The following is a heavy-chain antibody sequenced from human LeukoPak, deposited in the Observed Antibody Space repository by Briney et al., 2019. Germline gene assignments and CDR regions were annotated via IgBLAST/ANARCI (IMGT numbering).Heavy chain of an antibody. J-gene: IGHJ4*02. CDR1: GFTFSSYA. CDR3: ARVEGLLLTLDY. V-gene: IGHV3-30*04. CDR2: ISYDGSNK. Sequence: GGSLRLSCAASGFTFSSYAMHWVRQAPGKGLEWVAVISYDGSNKCYADSVRGRFTLSRDNSKTTLYLQLTRLRAEDTAVSYCARVEGLLLTLDYWAQGTLVTVSS. D-gene: IGHD3-10*01.